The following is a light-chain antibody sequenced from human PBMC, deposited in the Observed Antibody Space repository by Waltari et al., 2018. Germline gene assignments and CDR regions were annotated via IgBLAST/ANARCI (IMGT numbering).Light chain of an antibody. Sequence: QSALTQPRSVSGSPGQSVTISCTGTSSDVGGYNYVSWYQQHPGKAPKLVIYDVSKRPSGAHDRFSGSKSGNTASLTISGLQTEDEADYYCCSFAGSHTYVVFGGGTKLTVL. CDR1: SSDVGGYNY. J-gene: IGLJ2*01. V-gene: IGLV2-11*01. CDR2: DVS. CDR3: CSFAGSHTYVV.